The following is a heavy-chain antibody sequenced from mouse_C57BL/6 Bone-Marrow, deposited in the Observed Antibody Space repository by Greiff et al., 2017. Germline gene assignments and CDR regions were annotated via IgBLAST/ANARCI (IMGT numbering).Heavy chain of an antibody. J-gene: IGHJ4*01. CDR2: IRSKSNNYAT. V-gene: IGHV10-1*01. CDR3: VRHGGFH. CDR1: GFSFNTYA. Sequence: GGGLVQPKGSLKLSCAASGFSFNTYAMNWVRQAPGKGLEWVARIRSKSNNYATYYADSVKDRFTISRDDSESMLYLQMNNLKTEDTAMYYCVRHGGFHWGQGTSVTVSS.